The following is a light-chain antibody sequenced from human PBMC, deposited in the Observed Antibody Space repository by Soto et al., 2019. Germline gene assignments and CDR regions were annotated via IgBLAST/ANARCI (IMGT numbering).Light chain of an antibody. J-gene: IGLJ1*01. V-gene: IGLV2-14*01. CDR1: SSDVGGYEY. Sequence: QSVLTQPASVSGSPGQSITISCTGTSSDVGGYEYVSWYQQHPGKAPKVMIHEVSNRPSGVSNRFSASKSGNTASLTISELQAEDEADYYCCSYTSSSTYVFVTGTKVTVL. CDR3: CSYTSSSTYV. CDR2: EVS.